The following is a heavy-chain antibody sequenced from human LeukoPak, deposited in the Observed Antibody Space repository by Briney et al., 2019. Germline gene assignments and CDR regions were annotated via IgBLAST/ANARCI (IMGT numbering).Heavy chain of an antibody. Sequence: ASVKVSCTASGYSFTSYGISWVRQAPGQGLEWMGWISGYNGNTDYAQNLQGRVTMTTDTSTSTAYMELRSLRSDDTAVYYCARDGRVNYYGMDVWGQRTTVIVSS. CDR2: ISGYNGNT. CDR3: ARDGRVNYYGMDV. V-gene: IGHV1-18*01. D-gene: IGHD1-26*01. J-gene: IGHJ6*02. CDR1: GYSFTSYG.